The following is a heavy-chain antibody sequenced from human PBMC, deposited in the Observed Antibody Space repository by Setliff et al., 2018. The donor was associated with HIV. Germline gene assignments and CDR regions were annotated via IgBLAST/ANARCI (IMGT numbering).Heavy chain of an antibody. CDR1: GYSFTRYW. D-gene: IGHD6-6*01. Sequence: GESLKISCKGSGYSFTRYWIGWVRQMPGKGLEWMGIIYPGDSDTRYSPSFQGQVTISADKSISTAYLQWSSLKASDTAMYYCASPREYSSSSLAFDIWGQGTMVTVSS. CDR3: ASPREYSSSSLAFDI. V-gene: IGHV5-51*01. J-gene: IGHJ3*02. CDR2: IYPGDSDT.